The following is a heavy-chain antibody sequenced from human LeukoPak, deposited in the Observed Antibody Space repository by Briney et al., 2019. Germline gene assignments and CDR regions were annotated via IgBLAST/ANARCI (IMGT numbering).Heavy chain of an antibody. Sequence: GGALILSCAASGFTFRSYTMTWVRQAPGKGLEWVSSISPTSAYIYYQDSVKGRFTTSRDNGKSSVDLQMHGLRAEDTAVYYCARASDFGGNPYYDHWGRGTVVTVSS. CDR2: ISPTSAYI. V-gene: IGHV3-21*01. J-gene: IGHJ1*01. CDR3: ARASDFGGNPYYDH. CDR1: GFTFRSYT. D-gene: IGHD4-23*01.